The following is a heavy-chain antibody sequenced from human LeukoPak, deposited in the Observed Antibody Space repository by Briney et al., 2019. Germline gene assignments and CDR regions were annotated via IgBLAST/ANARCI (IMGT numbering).Heavy chain of an antibody. D-gene: IGHD3-22*01. CDR2: IYYSGRT. CDR1: GGSISSSSYY. J-gene: IGHJ4*02. V-gene: IGHV4-39*01. CDR3: ARLYYSDTSGPPL. Sequence: PSETLSLTCTLSGGSISSSSYYWGWIRQPPGKGLEWIGSIYYSGRTYYNPSLKSRVTISVDTSKNEFSLKLSSVTAADTAMYYCARLYYSDTSGPPLWGQGTLVTVSS.